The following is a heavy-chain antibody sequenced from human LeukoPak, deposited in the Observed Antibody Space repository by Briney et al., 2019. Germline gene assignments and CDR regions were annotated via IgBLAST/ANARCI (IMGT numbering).Heavy chain of an antibody. V-gene: IGHV4-4*02. J-gene: IGHJ3*02. CDR3: ARDHSQKAAGVDAFDI. CDR1: GGSISSSNW. D-gene: IGHD6-13*01. Sequence: PSETLSLTCAVSGGSISSSNWWSWVRQPPGKGLEWIGEIYHSGSTNYNPSLKSRVTISVDKSKNQFSLKLSSVTAADTAVYYCARDHSQKAAGVDAFDIWGQGTMVTVSS. CDR2: IYHSGST.